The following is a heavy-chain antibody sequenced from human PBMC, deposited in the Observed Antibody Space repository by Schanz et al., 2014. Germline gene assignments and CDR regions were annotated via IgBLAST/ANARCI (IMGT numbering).Heavy chain of an antibody. D-gene: IGHD2-2*01. CDR3: AKDLLYGAPMPLNHLDY. J-gene: IGHJ4*02. Sequence: EVRLVESGGGLVKPGGSLRLSCAASGFTFSDYYMSWIRQAPGKGLEWVSGISGSGGSTYYADSVKGRFTISRDNSKNTLYLQMNSLRAEDTAVYYCAKDLLYGAPMPLNHLDYWGQGTLVTVSS. CDR1: GFTFSDYY. V-gene: IGHV3-23*04. CDR2: ISGSGGST.